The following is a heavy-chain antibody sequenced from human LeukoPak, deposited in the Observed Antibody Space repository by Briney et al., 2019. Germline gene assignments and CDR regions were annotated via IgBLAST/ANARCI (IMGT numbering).Heavy chain of an antibody. J-gene: IGHJ4*02. D-gene: IGHD2-8*01. Sequence: GGSLRLSXAASGFTFCSHWMHWVRQTPGKGLVWVSVINGDGNDIYYADSVKGRFTSSRDNAKNTLYLQMNSLTTEDTAIYYCASENGAPDYWGQGTLVTVSS. CDR2: INGDGNDI. V-gene: IGHV3-74*01. CDR3: ASENGAPDY. CDR1: GFTFCSHW.